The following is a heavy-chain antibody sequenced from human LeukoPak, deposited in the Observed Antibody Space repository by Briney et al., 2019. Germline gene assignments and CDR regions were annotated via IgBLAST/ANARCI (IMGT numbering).Heavy chain of an antibody. J-gene: IGHJ3*02. CDR1: GGSFSGYY. V-gene: IGHV4-34*01. CDR2: VGHSGSA. CDR3: ATRGDYSDTSGNSYDALDI. D-gene: IGHD3-22*01. Sequence: PSETLSLTCAVYGGSFSGYYWSWIRQPPGKGLEWIGDVGHSGSADYNPSPKTRVTVSATPSKTQFSLKLTSVTAADTAVYYCATRGDYSDTSGNSYDALDIWGQGTMVTVSS.